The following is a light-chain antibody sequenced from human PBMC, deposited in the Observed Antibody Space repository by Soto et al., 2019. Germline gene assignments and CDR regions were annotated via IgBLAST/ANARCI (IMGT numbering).Light chain of an antibody. J-gene: IGKJ1*01. Sequence: DIQMTQSPSSLSASVGDRVTITCRASQSVSNYLHWYQQKPGKAPNLLIYDASSLQSGVPSRFSGSGSGTEFTLTISSLQTDDFATYYCQQYNSYSRTFGQGTKVDIK. CDR2: DAS. CDR3: QQYNSYSRT. V-gene: IGKV1-5*01. CDR1: QSVSNY.